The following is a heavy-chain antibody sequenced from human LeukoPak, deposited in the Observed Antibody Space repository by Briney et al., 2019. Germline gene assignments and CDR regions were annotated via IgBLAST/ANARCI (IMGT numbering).Heavy chain of an antibody. Sequence: PSETLSLTCTVSGGSISSYYWSWIRQPPGKGLEWIGYIYYSGSTNYNPSLKSRVTISVDTSKNQFSLKLGSVTAADTAVYYCARGPQLGYYYYGMDVWGQGTTVTVSS. CDR2: IYYSGST. D-gene: IGHD6-6*01. CDR3: ARGPQLGYYYYGMDV. V-gene: IGHV4-59*01. CDR1: GGSISSYY. J-gene: IGHJ6*02.